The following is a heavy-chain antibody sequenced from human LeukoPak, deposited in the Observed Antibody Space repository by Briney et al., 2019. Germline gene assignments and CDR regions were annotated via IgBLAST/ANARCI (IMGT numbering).Heavy chain of an antibody. D-gene: IGHD3-3*01. J-gene: IGHJ4*02. CDR2: ISGRDGST. CDR3: AKGVYAFWTFYFDS. Sequence: GVSLRLSCAASGFTFSNYAMTWVRQAPGKGLEWVAAISGRDGSTYYADSVTGRYTISRDNPKGTLFLQMNSLRAEDTAVYYCAKGVYAFWTFYFDSWGQGTLVTVS. V-gene: IGHV3-23*01. CDR1: GFTFSNYA.